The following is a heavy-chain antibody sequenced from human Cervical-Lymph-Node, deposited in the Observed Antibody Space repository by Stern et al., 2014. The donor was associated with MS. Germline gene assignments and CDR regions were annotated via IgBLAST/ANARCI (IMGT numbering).Heavy chain of an antibody. CDR1: GYTFTNNW. CDR3: ARHPPRRKWDDPNYGMDV. V-gene: IGHV5-51*01. Sequence: EVQLVESGAEVKKPGESLKISCKGSGYTFTNNWIAWVRQMPGKGLEWMGIIYPDDSDIRYSPSLQGQVTISADKTTTPVFLPCITLKPADSAVYYWARHPPRRKWDDPNYGMDVWGQGTTVTVSS. J-gene: IGHJ6*02. CDR2: IYPDDSDI. D-gene: IGHD1-1*01.